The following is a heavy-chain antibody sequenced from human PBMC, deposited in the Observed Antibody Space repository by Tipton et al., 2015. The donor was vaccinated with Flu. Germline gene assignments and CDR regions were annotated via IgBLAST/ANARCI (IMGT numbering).Heavy chain of an antibody. CDR2: IYYSGST. V-gene: IGHV4-59*01. D-gene: IGHD3-10*01. J-gene: IGHJ3*02. CDR1: GGSISSYY. CDR3: ASSELLWFGAQPIDAFDI. Sequence: TLSLTCTVSGGSISSYYWSWIRQPPGKGLEWIGYIYYSGSTNYNPSLKSRVTISVDTSKNQFSLKLSSVTAADTAVYYCASSELLWFGAQPIDAFDIWGQGTMDTVSS.